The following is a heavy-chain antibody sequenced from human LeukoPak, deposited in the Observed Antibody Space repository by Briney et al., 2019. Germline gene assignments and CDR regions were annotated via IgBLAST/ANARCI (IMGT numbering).Heavy chain of an antibody. V-gene: IGHV3-7*01. J-gene: IGHJ4*02. Sequence: GRSLRLSCAASGFTFSSYWMSWVRQAPGKGLEWVANIKQDGSEKYYVDSVKGRFTISRDNAKNSLYLQMNSLRAEDTAVYYCARDLSGYDYYFDYWGQGTLVTVSS. CDR3: ARDLSGYDYYFDY. D-gene: IGHD5-12*01. CDR1: GFTFSSYW. CDR2: IKQDGSEK.